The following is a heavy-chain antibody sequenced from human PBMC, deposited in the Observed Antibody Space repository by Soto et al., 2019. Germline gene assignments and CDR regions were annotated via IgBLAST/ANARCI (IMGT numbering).Heavy chain of an antibody. D-gene: IGHD3-10*01. CDR1: GYTFTSYA. CDR2: INAGNGNT. Sequence: ASAKVSCKASGYTFTSYAMHWVRQSPGQRLEWMGWINAGNGNTKYSQKFQGRVTITRDTSAGTAYMELSSLRSEDTAVYYCARVGSGSYGGSSDYYYYFMDVWVKGTTVIVSS. J-gene: IGHJ6*03. V-gene: IGHV1-3*01. CDR3: ARVGSGSYGGSSDYYYYFMDV.